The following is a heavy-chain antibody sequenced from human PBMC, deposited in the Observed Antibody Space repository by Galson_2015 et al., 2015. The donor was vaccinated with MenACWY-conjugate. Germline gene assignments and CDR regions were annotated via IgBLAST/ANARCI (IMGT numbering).Heavy chain of an antibody. CDR2: IDGSGAFT. D-gene: IGHD1-14*01. CDR1: GFTFSSYA. J-gene: IGHJ3*02. CDR3: VDWPRTTAPLPFDI. V-gene: IGHV3-23*01. Sequence: SLRLSCAASGFTFSSYALIWVRQAPGKGLEWVSGIDGSGAFTWYAGSVKGRFAMSRDNSKGTAYLHMSSLTGEDTAVYYCVDWPRTTAPLPFDIWGQGTMVTVSS.